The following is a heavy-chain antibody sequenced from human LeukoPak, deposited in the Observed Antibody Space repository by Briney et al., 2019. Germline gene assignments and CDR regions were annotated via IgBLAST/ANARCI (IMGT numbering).Heavy chain of an antibody. CDR1: GYTFPSYF. D-gene: IGHD6-6*01. J-gene: IGHJ4*02. V-gene: IGHV1-46*01. CDR3: ARTAARRFDY. CDR2: INPTGGST. Sequence: ASVKVSCKASGYTFPSYFMHWVRQAPGQGLEWMGIINPTGGSTTYAQKFQGRVTMTRDTSTSTVYMELSSLRSDDTAAYYCARTAARRFDYWGPGTLVTVSS.